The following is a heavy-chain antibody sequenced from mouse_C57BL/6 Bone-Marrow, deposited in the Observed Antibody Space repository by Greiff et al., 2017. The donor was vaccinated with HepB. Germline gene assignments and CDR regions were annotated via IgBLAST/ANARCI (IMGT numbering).Heavy chain of an antibody. CDR3: AKANFYYAMDY. D-gene: IGHD4-1*01. J-gene: IGHJ4*01. CDR1: GFTFSDYG. Sequence: EVQWVESGGGLVKPGGSLKLSCAASGFTFSDYGMHWVRQAPEKGLEWVAYISSGSSTIYYADTVKGRFTISRDNAKNTLFLQMTSLRSEDTAMYYCAKANFYYAMDYWGQGTSVTVSS. V-gene: IGHV5-17*01. CDR2: ISSGSSTI.